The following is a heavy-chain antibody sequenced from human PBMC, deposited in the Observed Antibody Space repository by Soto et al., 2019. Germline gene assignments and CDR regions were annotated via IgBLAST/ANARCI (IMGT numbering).Heavy chain of an antibody. V-gene: IGHV3-73*01. J-gene: IGHJ4*02. D-gene: IGHD1-1*01. Sequence: EVQLVESGGGLVQPGGSLKLSCAASGFTFSGSAMHWVRQASGKGLEWVGRIRSKANSYATAYAASVKGRFTISRDDSKNTAYLKMNSLKAEDTAVYYCTRHTPRSYYFDYWGQGTLVTVSS. CDR3: TRHTPRSYYFDY. CDR2: IRSKANSYAT. CDR1: GFTFSGSA.